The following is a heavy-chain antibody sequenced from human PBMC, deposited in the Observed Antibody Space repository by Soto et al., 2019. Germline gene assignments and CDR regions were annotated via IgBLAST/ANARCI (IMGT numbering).Heavy chain of an antibody. CDR1: GYTFTSYA. CDR2: INAGNGNT. CDR3: ARGGYRCTSCSQWDY. J-gene: IGHJ4*02. D-gene: IGHD2-2*01. Sequence: QVQLVQSGAEVKKPGASVKVSCKASGYTFTSYAMHWVRQAPGQRLEWMGWINAGNGNTKYSQKFQGRVTITRDTSASTAYMELSSLRSEDTAVYYCARGGYRCTSCSQWDYWGQGTLVTVSS. V-gene: IGHV1-3*01.